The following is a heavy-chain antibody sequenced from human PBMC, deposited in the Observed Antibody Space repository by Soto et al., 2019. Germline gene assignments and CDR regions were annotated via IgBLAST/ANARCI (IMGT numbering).Heavy chain of an antibody. J-gene: IGHJ6*02. CDR2: IWFDGSDA. CDR3: XREGYCSGGGCSGGMDV. D-gene: IGHD2-15*01. V-gene: IGHV3-33*01. Sequence: GGSLRLSCAASGFAFSCYGMHWVRQAPGKGLEWVAFIWFDGSDALYSDSVKGRFTISRDNSKNTLFLQLNSLRGDDTAVYYCXREGYCSGGGCSGGMDVWGQGTTVTVSS. CDR1: GFAFSCYG.